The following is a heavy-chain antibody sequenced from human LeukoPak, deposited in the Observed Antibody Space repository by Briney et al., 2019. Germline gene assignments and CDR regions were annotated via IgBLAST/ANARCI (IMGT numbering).Heavy chain of an antibody. CDR2: ISSSSSYI. CDR3: ARTGWPAAYYFDY. CDR1: GLTFSSYS. V-gene: IGHV3-21*01. J-gene: IGHJ4*02. Sequence: GGSLRLSCAASGLTFSSYSMNWVRQAPGKGLEWVSSISSSSSYIYYADSVKGRFTIPRDNAKNSLYLQMNSLRAEDTAVYYCARTGWPAAYYFDYWGQGTLVTVSS. D-gene: IGHD6-19*01.